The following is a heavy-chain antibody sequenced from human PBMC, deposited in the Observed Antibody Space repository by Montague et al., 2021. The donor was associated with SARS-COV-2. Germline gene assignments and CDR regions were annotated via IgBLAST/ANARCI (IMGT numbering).Heavy chain of an antibody. V-gene: IGHV6-1*01. Sequence: CTISGDSVSRNSAAWNWIRQSPSRGLEWLGRTYYRSKWYNDYAVSVKSRITINPDTSKNQISLQLNSVTHEDTAVYYCARTSASSDYWGQGTLVTVSS. D-gene: IGHD1-26*01. CDR3: ARTSASSDY. J-gene: IGHJ4*02. CDR2: TYYRSKWYN. CDR1: GDSVSRNSAA.